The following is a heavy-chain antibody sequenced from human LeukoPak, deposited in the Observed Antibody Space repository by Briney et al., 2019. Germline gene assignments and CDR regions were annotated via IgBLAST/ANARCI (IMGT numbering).Heavy chain of an antibody. J-gene: IGHJ4*02. V-gene: IGHV3-23*01. CDR2: ISGSGGST. Sequence: GGSLRLSCAASGFTFSSYAMSWVRQAPGKGLEWVSAISGSGGSTYYADSVKGRFTISRDNSKNTLYLQMNSLRAEDTAVYYYAKQPYSSSWYVFDYWGQGTLVTVSA. CDR3: AKQPYSSSWYVFDY. CDR1: GFTFSSYA. D-gene: IGHD6-13*01.